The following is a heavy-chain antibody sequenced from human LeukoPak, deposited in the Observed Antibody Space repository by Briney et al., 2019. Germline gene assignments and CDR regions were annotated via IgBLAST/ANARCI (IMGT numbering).Heavy chain of an antibody. CDR1: GGSISSSSYY. D-gene: IGHD3-22*01. V-gene: IGHV4-39*07. CDR3: ASQVVNYYDSSGYYPSGY. J-gene: IGHJ1*01. CDR2: IYYSGST. Sequence: SETLSLTCTVSGGSISSSSYYGGWIRQPPGKGLEWIGSIYYSGSTYYNPSLKSRVTISVDPSKTQFSLKLSSVTAANTAVYYCASQVVNYYDSSGYYPSGYCGQGPLATVSS.